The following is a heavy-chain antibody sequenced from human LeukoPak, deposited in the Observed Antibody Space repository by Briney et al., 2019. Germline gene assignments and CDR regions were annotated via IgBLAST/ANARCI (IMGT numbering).Heavy chain of an antibody. V-gene: IGHV4-59*01. CDR1: GGSISSYY. CDR3: AREVNLLAAAGKLANYYYMDV. CDR2: IYYSGST. D-gene: IGHD6-13*01. Sequence: SETLSLTCTVSGGSISSYYWSWIRQPPGKGLEWIGYIYYSGSTNYNPSLKSRVTISVDTSKNQFSLKLSSVTAADTAVYYCAREVNLLAAAGKLANYYYMDVWGKGTTVTVSS. J-gene: IGHJ6*03.